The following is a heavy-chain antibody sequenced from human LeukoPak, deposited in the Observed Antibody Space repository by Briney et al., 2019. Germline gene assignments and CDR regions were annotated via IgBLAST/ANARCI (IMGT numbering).Heavy chain of an antibody. Sequence: SETLSLTCSVSGGSINNYWWSWIRQPPGKGLEWIGRIYISGTTNYNPSLKSRVTMSVDTSNNQFSLKLSSVTAADTAVYFCAREVSASGSPERDFDYWGQGTLVTVSS. CDR3: AREVSASGSPERDFDY. V-gene: IGHV4-4*07. J-gene: IGHJ4*02. CDR1: GGSINNYW. D-gene: IGHD1-26*01. CDR2: IYISGTT.